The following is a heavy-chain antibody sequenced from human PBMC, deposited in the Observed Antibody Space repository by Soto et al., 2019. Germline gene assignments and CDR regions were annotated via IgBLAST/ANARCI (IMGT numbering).Heavy chain of an antibody. J-gene: IGHJ4*02. V-gene: IGHV2-5*01. CDR1: GFSLSTSGVG. CDR3: AHRLGYYGPHFDC. CDR2: IYWYDAK. Sequence: QITLKESGPTLVKPTQTLTLTCTFSGFSLSTSGVGVGWIRQPPGKALEWLALIYWYDAKRYSPSLKSRLTIDKNPSKNPMVLTMTTRDPVSTATYYCAHRLGYYGPHFDCWGQGSLVTASS. D-gene: IGHD4-17*01.